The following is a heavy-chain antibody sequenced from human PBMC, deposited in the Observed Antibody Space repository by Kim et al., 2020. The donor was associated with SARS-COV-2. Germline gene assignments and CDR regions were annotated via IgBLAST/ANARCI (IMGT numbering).Heavy chain of an antibody. CDR2: IRSKAYGGTT. V-gene: IGHV3-49*03. Sequence: GGSLRLSCTASGFTFGDYAMSWFRQAPGKGLEWVGFIRSKAYGGTTEYAASVKGRFTISRDDSKSIAYLQMNSLKTEDTAVYYCTRVSGSGRHYYYYGMDLWGQGTTVTVSS. CDR1: GFTFGDYA. J-gene: IGHJ6*02. CDR3: TRVSGSGRHYYYYGMDL. D-gene: IGHD3-10*01.